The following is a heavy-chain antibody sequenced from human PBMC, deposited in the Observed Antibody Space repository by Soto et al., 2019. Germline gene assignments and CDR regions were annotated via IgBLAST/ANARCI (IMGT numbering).Heavy chain of an antibody. Sequence: PSETLSLTCTVSGGSVSSGSYYWSWIRQPPGKGLEWIGYIYYSGSTNYNPSLKSRVTISVDTSKNQCSLKLSSVTAADTAVYYCARALYSSSWLSGSGSRNWYFDLWGRGTLVTVSS. CDR2: IYYSGST. J-gene: IGHJ2*01. V-gene: IGHV4-61*01. CDR1: GGSVSSGSYY. CDR3: ARALYSSSWLSGSGSRNWYFDL. D-gene: IGHD6-13*01.